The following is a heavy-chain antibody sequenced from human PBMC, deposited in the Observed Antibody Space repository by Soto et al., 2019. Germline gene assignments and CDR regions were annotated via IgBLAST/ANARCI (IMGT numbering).Heavy chain of an antibody. D-gene: IGHD3-10*01. CDR2: INAGNGNT. Sequence: QVQLVQSGAEVKKPGASVKVSCKASGYTFSNYLLHWVRQAPGQRLEWMGWINAGNGNTKYSQKFQGTVTLTKDTTARTASMERSSLRAEDTAVYYCATPSCGSANFYWGRGTLVTVSS. J-gene: IGHJ4*02. CDR1: GYTFSNYL. V-gene: IGHV1-3*01. CDR3: ATPSCGSANFY.